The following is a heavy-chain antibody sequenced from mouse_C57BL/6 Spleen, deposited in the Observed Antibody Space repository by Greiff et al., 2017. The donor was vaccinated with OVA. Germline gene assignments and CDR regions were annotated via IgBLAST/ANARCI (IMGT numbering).Heavy chain of an antibody. D-gene: IGHD1-1*01. Sequence: QVHVKQPGAELVKPGASVKLSCKASGYTFTSYWMHWVKQRPGQGLEWIGMIHPNSGSTNYNEKFKSKATLTVDKSSSTAYMQLSSLTSEDSAVYYCARGGSRDGSSPWFAYWGQGTLVTVSA. CDR1: GYTFTSYW. CDR3: ARGGSRDGSSPWFAY. J-gene: IGHJ3*01. CDR2: IHPNSGST. V-gene: IGHV1-64*01.